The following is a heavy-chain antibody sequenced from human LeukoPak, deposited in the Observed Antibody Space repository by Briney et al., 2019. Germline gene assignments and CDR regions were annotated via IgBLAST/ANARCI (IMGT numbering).Heavy chain of an antibody. D-gene: IGHD3-16*02. CDR1: GYTLTELS. CDR3: ATLTKDYDYVWGSYRYRVGLPDY. CDR2: FDPEEGET. Sequence: GASVKVSCKVSGYTLTELSMHWVRQAPGKGLEWMGGFDPEEGETIYAQKFQGRVTMTEDTSTDTAYMELSSLRSEDTAVYYCATLTKDYDYVWGSYRYRVGLPDYWGQGTLVTVSS. J-gene: IGHJ4*02. V-gene: IGHV1-24*01.